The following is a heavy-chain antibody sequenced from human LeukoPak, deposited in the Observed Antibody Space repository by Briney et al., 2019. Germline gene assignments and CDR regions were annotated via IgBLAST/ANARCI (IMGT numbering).Heavy chain of an antibody. V-gene: IGHV4-4*09. CDR1: GGSISSSS. CDR2: ISNNGKA. Sequence: SETLSLTCTVSGGSISSSSWSWMRQSPGKGLESIGYISNNGKAKYKSSFEGRVTMSVDTSKSRFSLNLSSVTAADTAVYYCARRVVSAKFRNLLYYYMDVWGKGTTVIVS. CDR3: ARRVVSAKFRNLLYYYMDV. J-gene: IGHJ6*03. D-gene: IGHD2-15*01.